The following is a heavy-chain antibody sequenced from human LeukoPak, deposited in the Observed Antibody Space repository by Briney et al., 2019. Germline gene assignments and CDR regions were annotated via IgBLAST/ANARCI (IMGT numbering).Heavy chain of an antibody. CDR2: INPANGNT. CDR1: GYTFTSYA. V-gene: IGHV1-3*01. Sequence: ASVKVSCKASGYTFTSYAMLWVRQAPGQSLEWIGWINPANGNTKYSRNFQGRVTITRDTSASVVYMELSSLRYEDTAVYYCARDGYDADGYLDYWGQGALVPVSS. D-gene: IGHD5-12*01. J-gene: IGHJ4*02. CDR3: ARDGYDADGYLDY.